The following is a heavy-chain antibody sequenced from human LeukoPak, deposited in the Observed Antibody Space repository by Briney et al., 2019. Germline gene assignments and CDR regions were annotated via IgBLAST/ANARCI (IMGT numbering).Heavy chain of an antibody. CDR3: ARTLIVGATPHSDY. V-gene: IGHV3-11*01. Sequence: GGSLRLSCAASGFTFSDYYMSWIRQAPGKGLEWVSYISSSGSAIYYADSVKGRFTISRDNAKNSLYLQMNSLRAEDTAVYYCARTLIVGATPHSDYWGQGTLVTVSS. D-gene: IGHD1-26*01. J-gene: IGHJ4*02. CDR2: ISSSGSAI. CDR1: GFTFSDYY.